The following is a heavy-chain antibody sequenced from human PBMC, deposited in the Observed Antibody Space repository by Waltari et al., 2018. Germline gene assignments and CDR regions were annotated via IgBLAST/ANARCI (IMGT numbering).Heavy chain of an antibody. CDR2: IWYDGSNK. Sequence: QVQLVESGGGVVQPGRSLRLSCAASGFTFSSYGMHWVRQAPGKGLEWVAGIWYDGSNKYYADSVKGRFTISRDNSKNTLYLQMNSLRAEDTAVYYCARRARKDTAMAIDYWGQGTLVTVSS. V-gene: IGHV3-33*01. D-gene: IGHD5-18*01. CDR1: GFTFSSYG. J-gene: IGHJ4*02. CDR3: ARRARKDTAMAIDY.